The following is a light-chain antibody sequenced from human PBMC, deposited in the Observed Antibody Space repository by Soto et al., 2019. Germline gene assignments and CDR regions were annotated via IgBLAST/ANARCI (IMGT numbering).Light chain of an antibody. J-gene: IGKJ1*01. CDR1: QSVRSSY. CDR3: QQSPGT. Sequence: EIVLTQSPGTLSLSPGERATLNCRASQSVRSSYLAWYQQQPGQAPRLLIHGASRRATGIPDRFSGSGSGTDFTLTINRLEPEDFAVYYCQQSPGTFGQGTKVEIK. CDR2: GAS. V-gene: IGKV3-20*01.